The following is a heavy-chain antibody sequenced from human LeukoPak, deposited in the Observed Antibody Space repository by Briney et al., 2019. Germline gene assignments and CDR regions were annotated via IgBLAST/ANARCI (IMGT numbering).Heavy chain of an antibody. Sequence: GGSLKNSCKGFGYRLSRYLIGWVGPTPRKSLEWMGIIYPGDFDTRYSPSFQGQVTISADKSISTAYLQWSSLKASDTAMYYCARLTTVTTGTDFGYWGQGTLVTVSS. CDR2: IYPGDFDT. D-gene: IGHD4-17*01. CDR3: ARLTTVTTGTDFGY. V-gene: IGHV5-51*01. CDR1: GYRLSRYL. J-gene: IGHJ4*02.